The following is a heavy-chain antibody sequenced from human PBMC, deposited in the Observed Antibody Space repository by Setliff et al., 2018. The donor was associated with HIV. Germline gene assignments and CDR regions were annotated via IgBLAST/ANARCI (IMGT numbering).Heavy chain of an antibody. Sequence: PSETLSLTCAVYGESFSRYYFTWIRQAPGRGLEWIGEINHSAFTKYNPSLASRVTMSIDTSKNQFSLLLISVTAADTAMYFCARRPGGITRARLDNWGQGTLVTVSS. CDR2: INHSAFT. CDR1: GESFSRYY. D-gene: IGHD3-16*01. CDR3: ARRPGGITRARLDN. J-gene: IGHJ4*02. V-gene: IGHV4-34*01.